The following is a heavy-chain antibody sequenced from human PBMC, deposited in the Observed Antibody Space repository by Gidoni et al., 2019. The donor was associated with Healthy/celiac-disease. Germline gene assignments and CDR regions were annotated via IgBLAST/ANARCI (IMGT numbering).Heavy chain of an antibody. D-gene: IGHD1-26*01. Sequence: QVQLVQSGSEVKKPGDSVKVSCKASGYTFTSYAMNWVRQAPGQGLEWMGWINPNTGNPTYAQGFTGRFVFSLDTSVSTAYLQISSLKAEDTAVYYCARGALGATRGVPRPFDPWGQGTLVTVSS. CDR3: ARGALGATRGVPRPFDP. V-gene: IGHV7-4-1*02. CDR2: INPNTGNP. J-gene: IGHJ5*02. CDR1: GYTFTSYA.